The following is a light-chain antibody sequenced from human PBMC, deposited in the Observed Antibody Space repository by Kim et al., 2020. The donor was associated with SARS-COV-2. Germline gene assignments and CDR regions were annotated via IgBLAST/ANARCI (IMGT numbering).Light chain of an antibody. Sequence: PGERVTLPCRASQSVSSSYLTWYQQKPGQAPRLLIYGASTRATSIPARFSGSGSGTDFTLTISSLQPEDFAVYYCQQDYNLPPYSFGQGTKLEI. J-gene: IGKJ2*03. CDR2: GAS. V-gene: IGKV3D-7*01. CDR1: QSVSSSY. CDR3: QQDYNLPPYS.